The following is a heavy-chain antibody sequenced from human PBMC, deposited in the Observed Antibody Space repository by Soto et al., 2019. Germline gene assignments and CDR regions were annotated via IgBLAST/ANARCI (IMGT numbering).Heavy chain of an antibody. CDR2: IWYDGSNK. J-gene: IGHJ6*02. Sequence: GGSLRLSCAASGFTFSSYGMHWVRQAPGKGLEWVAVIWYDGSNKYYADSVKGRFTISRDNSKNTLYLQMNSLRAEDTAVYYCARVEGYCSGGSCYPHYGMDVWGQGTTVTVSS. V-gene: IGHV3-33*01. CDR3: ARVEGYCSGGSCYPHYGMDV. CDR1: GFTFSSYG. D-gene: IGHD2-15*01.